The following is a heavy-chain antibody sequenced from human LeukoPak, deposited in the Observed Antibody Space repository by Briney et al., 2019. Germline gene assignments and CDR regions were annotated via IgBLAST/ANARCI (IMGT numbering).Heavy chain of an antibody. V-gene: IGHV4-4*07. Sequence: SETLSLTCTVSGGSISNYYWSWIRQPAGKGLEWIGRIYASGSTNYNPSLKSRLTMSVDTSKNQFSLELSSVTAADTAVYYCARATPTAMFEYWGQGTLVTVSS. CDR2: IYASGST. J-gene: IGHJ4*02. CDR1: GGSISNYY. D-gene: IGHD5-18*01. CDR3: ARATPTAMFEY.